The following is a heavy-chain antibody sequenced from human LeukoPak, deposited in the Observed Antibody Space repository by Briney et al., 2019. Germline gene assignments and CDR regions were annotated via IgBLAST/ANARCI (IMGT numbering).Heavy chain of an antibody. CDR2: IKQDGSEK. CDR1: GFTFSSYW. V-gene: IGHV3-7*01. Sequence: GGSLRLSCAASGFTFSSYWMSWVRQAPGKGLEWVANIKQDGSEKYYVDSVKGRFTISRDNAKNSLYLQMNSLRAEDTAVYYCARRRGVGATSLYFDYWGQGTLVTVSS. D-gene: IGHD1-26*01. J-gene: IGHJ4*02. CDR3: ARRRGVGATSLYFDY.